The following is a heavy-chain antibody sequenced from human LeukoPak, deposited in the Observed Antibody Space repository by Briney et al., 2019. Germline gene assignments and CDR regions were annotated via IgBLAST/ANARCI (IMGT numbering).Heavy chain of an antibody. CDR1: GGSISSSRYY. Sequence: SETLSLTCTVSGGSISSSRYYWGWIRQPPGKGLEWIGSIYYSGSTYYNPSLNSRVTISVDTSKNQFSLRLSSVTAADTAVYYCARSGGDYDYVWGSYRPAKPDYWGQGTLVTVSS. CDR2: IYYSGST. V-gene: IGHV4-39*01. D-gene: IGHD3-16*02. J-gene: IGHJ4*02. CDR3: ARSGGDYDYVWGSYRPAKPDY.